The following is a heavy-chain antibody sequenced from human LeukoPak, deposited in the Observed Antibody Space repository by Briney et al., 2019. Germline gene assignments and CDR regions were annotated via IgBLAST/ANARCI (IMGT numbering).Heavy chain of an antibody. CDR2: IWYDGSNK. Sequence: GGSLRLSCAASGFTFSSYGMHWVRQAPGKGLEWVAVIWYDGSNKYHADSVKGRFTISRDNSKNTLYLQMNSLRAEDTAVYYCARDGNYYGSGSYSWGQGTLVTVSS. D-gene: IGHD3-10*01. J-gene: IGHJ4*02. CDR1: GFTFSSYG. CDR3: ARDGNYYGSGSYS. V-gene: IGHV3-33*01.